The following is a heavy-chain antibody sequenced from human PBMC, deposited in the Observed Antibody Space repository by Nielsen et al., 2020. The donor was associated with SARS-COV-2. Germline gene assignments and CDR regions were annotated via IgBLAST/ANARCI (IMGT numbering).Heavy chain of an antibody. J-gene: IGHJ4*02. CDR2: IIPILGIA. V-gene: IGHV1-69*02. D-gene: IGHD3-22*01. CDR3: AGGGSSGYYPFDY. Sequence: SVKVSCKASGGTFSSYTISWVRQAPGQGLEWMGRIIPILGIANYAQKFQGRVTITADESTSTAYMELSSLRSEDTAVYYCAGGGSSGYYPFDYWGQGTLVTVSS. CDR1: GGTFSSYT.